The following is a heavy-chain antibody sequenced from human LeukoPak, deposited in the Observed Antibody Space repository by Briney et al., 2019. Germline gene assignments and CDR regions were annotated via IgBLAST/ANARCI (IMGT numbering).Heavy chain of an antibody. CDR3: ARTHPTGYFDY. CDR1: RFTVSSNY. J-gene: IGHJ4*02. Sequence: PGGSLRLSCAAFRFTVSSNYMSWVRQAPGKGLEWVSVIHDGGSTYYADSVKGRFTISRDNSKNTVYLQMNSLRAGDTAVYYCARTHPTGYFDYWGQGTLVTVSS. CDR2: IHDGGST. D-gene: IGHD1-14*01. V-gene: IGHV3-53*01.